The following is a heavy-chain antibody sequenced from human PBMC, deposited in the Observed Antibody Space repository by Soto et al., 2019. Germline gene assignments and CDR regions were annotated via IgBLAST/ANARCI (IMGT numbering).Heavy chain of an antibody. D-gene: IGHD6-13*01. CDR1: GYTFTSYV. CDR2: ISAYNGNT. Sequence: ALVKVSCTASGYTFTSYVISWVLQAPGQGLEWMGWISAYNGNTNYVQKLQGRVTMTTDTSTSTAYMELRSLRSDDTAVYYCAREFGSSWGGAFDIWGQGTMVTVSS. V-gene: IGHV1-18*04. J-gene: IGHJ3*02. CDR3: AREFGSSWGGAFDI.